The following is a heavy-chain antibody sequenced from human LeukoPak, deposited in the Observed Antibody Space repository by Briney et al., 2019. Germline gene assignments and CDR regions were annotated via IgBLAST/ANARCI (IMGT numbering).Heavy chain of an antibody. CDR2: MNPNSGGT. J-gene: IGHJ6*03. D-gene: IGHD1-7*01. V-gene: IGHV1-2*02. CDR1: GYTFTSYD. Sequence: ASVKVSCKASGYTFTSYDINWVRQATGQGLEWMGWMNPNSGGTNYAQKFQGRVTMTRDTSISTAYMELSRLRSDDTAVYYCARGAGTYHYYMDVWGKGTTVTVSS. CDR3: ARGAGTYHYYMDV.